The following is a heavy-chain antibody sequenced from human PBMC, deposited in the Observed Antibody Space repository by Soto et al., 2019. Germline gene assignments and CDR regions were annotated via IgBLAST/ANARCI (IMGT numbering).Heavy chain of an antibody. CDR2: ISSSSSYT. CDR1: GFTFSDYY. CDR3: ARDLTTATGAFDY. D-gene: IGHD6-13*01. V-gene: IGHV3-11*06. Sequence: PGGSLRLSCAASGFTFSDYYMSWIRQAPGKGLEWVSYISSSSSYTNYADSVKGRFTISRDNAKNSLFLQVNSLRDEDTAVYFCARDLTTATGAFDYWGQGTLVTVSS. J-gene: IGHJ4*02.